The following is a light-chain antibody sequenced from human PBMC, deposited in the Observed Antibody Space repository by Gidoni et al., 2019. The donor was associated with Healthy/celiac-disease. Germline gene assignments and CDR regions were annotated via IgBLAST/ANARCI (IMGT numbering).Light chain of an antibody. CDR2: GAS. J-gene: IGKJ5*01. CDR3: QQYNKWPWIT. Sequence: EIVMTQSPATLSVSPGERATLSCRASQSVSSDLAWYQQKPGQAPRLLIFGASTRATGVPARFSGSGSGTDFTLTISSLQSEDFAVYYCQQYNKWPWITFGQGTRLEIK. CDR1: QSVSSD. V-gene: IGKV3-15*01.